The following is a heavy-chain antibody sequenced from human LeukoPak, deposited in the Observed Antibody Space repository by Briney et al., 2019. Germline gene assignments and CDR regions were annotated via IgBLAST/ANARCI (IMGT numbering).Heavy chain of an antibody. V-gene: IGHV3-23*01. Sequence: GGSLRLSCAASGFTFINYAMTWVRQAPGKGLEWVSTICGSGGTTYYADSVKGRFTISRDNSKNTLYLQMNSLRDEDTAVYYCARAYNYGSGTNWGQGTLVTVSS. CDR3: ARAYNYGSGTN. D-gene: IGHD3-10*01. CDR2: ICGSGGTT. CDR1: GFTFINYA. J-gene: IGHJ4*02.